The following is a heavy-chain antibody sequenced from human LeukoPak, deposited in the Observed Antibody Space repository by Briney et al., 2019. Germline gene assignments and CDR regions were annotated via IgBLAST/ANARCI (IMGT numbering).Heavy chain of an antibody. D-gene: IGHD6-13*01. CDR3: ARDGGSAAAGELDY. Sequence: PSETLSLTCTVSGGSISSYYWSWIRQPPGKGLEWIGYIYYSGSTNYNPSLKSRVTISVDTSKNQFSLKLSSVTAADTAVYYCARDGGSAAAGELDYWGQGTLVTVSS. CDR2: IYYSGST. J-gene: IGHJ4*02. V-gene: IGHV4-59*01. CDR1: GGSISSYY.